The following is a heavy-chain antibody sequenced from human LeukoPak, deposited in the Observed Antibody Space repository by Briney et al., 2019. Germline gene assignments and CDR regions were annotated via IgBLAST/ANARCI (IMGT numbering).Heavy chain of an antibody. V-gene: IGHV4-59*01. Sequence: SETLSLTCTVSGGSISTYYWSWIRQPPGKGLQWIGYIYYSGSTDYNPSLKSRVTISVDRSKNQFSLKLSSVTAADTAVYYCARASIFGVAPYYMDVWGRGTTLTVSS. CDR3: ARASIFGVAPYYMDV. D-gene: IGHD3-3*01. CDR1: GGSISTYY. J-gene: IGHJ6*03. CDR2: IYYSGST.